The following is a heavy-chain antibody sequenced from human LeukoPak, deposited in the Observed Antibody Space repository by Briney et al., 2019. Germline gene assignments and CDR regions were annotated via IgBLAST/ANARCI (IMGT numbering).Heavy chain of an antibody. D-gene: IGHD3-10*01. CDR1: GGSINSYY. Sequence: PSETLSLTCTVSGGSINSYYWSWIRQPPGKGLEWIGYIYYSGSTNYNPSLKSRVTISVDTSKNQFSLKLSSVTAADTAAYYCARMDSGYFQHWGQGTLVTFSS. CDR2: IYYSGST. CDR3: ARMDSGYFQH. J-gene: IGHJ1*01. V-gene: IGHV4-59*01.